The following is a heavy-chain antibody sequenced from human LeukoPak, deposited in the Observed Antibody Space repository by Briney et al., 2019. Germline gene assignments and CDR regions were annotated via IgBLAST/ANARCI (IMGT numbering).Heavy chain of an antibody. CDR2: IYPGDSDT. J-gene: IGHJ4*02. D-gene: IGHD6-6*01. CDR1: GYNFIDNW. V-gene: IGHV5-51*01. CDR3: ARLDSSSSGAHFDN. Sequence: GESLKISCKGSGYNFIDNWIAWVRQMPGKGLEWMGIIYPGDSDTRYSPSFQGQVTISADKSISTAYLQWGSLKASDSATYYCARLDSSSSGAHFDNWGQGTLVTVSS.